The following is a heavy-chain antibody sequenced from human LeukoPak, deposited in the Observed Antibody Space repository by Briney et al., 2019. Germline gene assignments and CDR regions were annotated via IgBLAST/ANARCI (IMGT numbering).Heavy chain of an antibody. D-gene: IGHD1-26*01. CDR2: ISSSSSTI. CDR1: GFTFSSYS. V-gene: IGHV3-48*01. J-gene: IGHJ4*02. CDR3: ASGSYFFDY. Sequence: TGGSLRLSCAASGFTFSSYSMNWVRQAPGKGLEWVSYISSSSSTIYYADSVKGRFTISRDNSKNTLYLQMNSLRAEDTAVYYCASGSYFFDYWGQGTLVTVSS.